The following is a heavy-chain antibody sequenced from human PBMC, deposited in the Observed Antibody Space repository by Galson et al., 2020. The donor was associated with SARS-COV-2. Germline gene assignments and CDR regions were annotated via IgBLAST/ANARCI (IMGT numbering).Heavy chain of an antibody. CDR3: ARQLLWFGELSGFDY. D-gene: IGHD3-10*01. J-gene: IGHJ4*02. CDR2: NGNT. V-gene: IGHV1-18*01. Sequence: NGNTNYAQKLQGRVTMTTDTSTSTAYMELRSLRSDDTAVYYCARQLLWFGELSGFDYWGQGTLVTVSS.